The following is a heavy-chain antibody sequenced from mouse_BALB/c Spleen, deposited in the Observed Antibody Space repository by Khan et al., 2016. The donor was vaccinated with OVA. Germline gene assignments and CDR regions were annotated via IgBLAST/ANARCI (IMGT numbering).Heavy chain of an antibody. D-gene: IGHD2-4*01. CDR2: IWSGGIT. V-gene: IGHV2-2*02. CDR3: ARNHDYDEGLAY. CDR1: GFSLTTYG. Sequence: QVQLKQSGPGLVQPSQSLSITCTVSGFSLTTYGVHWVRQSPGKGLEWLGVIWSGGITDYNAPFISRLSISKDNSKSQVFFKMNSLQANDTAIYYCARNHDYDEGLAYWGQGTLVTVSA. J-gene: IGHJ3*01.